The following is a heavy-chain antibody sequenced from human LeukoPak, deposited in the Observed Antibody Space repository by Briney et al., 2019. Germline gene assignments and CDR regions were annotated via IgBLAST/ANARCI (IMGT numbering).Heavy chain of an antibody. CDR1: GFSFSSYA. CDR3: AKSAARYFDWSHFDY. Sequence: PGGSLRLSCAASGFSFSSYAMSWVRQAPGKGLEWVSAISGSGGSTYYADSVKGRFTISRDNSKNTLYLQMNSLRAEDTAVYYCAKSAARYFDWSHFDYWGQGTLVTVSS. J-gene: IGHJ4*02. D-gene: IGHD3-9*01. V-gene: IGHV3-23*01. CDR2: ISGSGGST.